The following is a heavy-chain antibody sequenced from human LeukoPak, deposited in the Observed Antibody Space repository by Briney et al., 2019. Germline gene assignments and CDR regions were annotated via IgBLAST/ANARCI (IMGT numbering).Heavy chain of an antibody. CDR1: GYDFSTKW. CDR2: IYPTDSIT. Sequence: GESLKISCKTSGYDFSTKWIGWVRQMPGEGLEWMGIIYPTDSITRYSPSFRGQVTISVDTSISTAYLHWSSLKASDTAIYYCARLAPDYADYWFDPWGQGTLVTVSS. CDR3: ARLAPDYADYWFDP. V-gene: IGHV5-51*01. D-gene: IGHD4-17*01. J-gene: IGHJ5*02.